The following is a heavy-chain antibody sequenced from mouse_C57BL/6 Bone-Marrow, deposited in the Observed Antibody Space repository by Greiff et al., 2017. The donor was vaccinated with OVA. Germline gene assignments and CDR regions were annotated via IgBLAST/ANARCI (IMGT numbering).Heavy chain of an antibody. CDR3: AYYYGSSPWFAY. Sequence: VQLQQPGAELVKPGASVKLSCKASGYTFTSYWMHWVKQRPGQGLEWIGMIHPNSGSTNYNEKFKSKATLTVDKSSSTADMQLSSLTSEDSAVYYCAYYYGSSPWFAYWGQGTLVTVSA. D-gene: IGHD1-1*01. CDR2: IHPNSGST. V-gene: IGHV1-64*01. CDR1: GYTFTSYW. J-gene: IGHJ3*01.